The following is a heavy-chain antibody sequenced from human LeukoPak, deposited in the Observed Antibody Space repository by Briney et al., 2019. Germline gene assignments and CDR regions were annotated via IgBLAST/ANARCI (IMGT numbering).Heavy chain of an antibody. CDR1: GFTFSNYW. V-gene: IGHV3-74*01. J-gene: IGHJ6*02. Sequence: GGSLRLSCAASGFTFSNYWMHWVRQAPGKGLVCVSRINSDGSTTSYADSVKGRFTISRDNAKNTLYLQMNSLRDEDTAVYYCARVDYYGSGTYYYYYYGMDVWGQGTTVTVSS. CDR3: ARVDYYGSGTYYYYYYGMDV. CDR2: INSDGSTT. D-gene: IGHD3-10*01.